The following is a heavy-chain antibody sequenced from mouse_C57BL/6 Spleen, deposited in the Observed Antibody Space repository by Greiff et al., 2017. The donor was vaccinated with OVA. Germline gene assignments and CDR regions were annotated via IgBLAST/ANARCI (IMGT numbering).Heavy chain of an antibody. CDR3: ARMDWDEGYFDY. Sequence: VKLQESGPGLVQPSQSLSITCTVSGFSLTSYGVHWVRQSPGKGLEWLGVIWSGGSTDYNAAFISRLSISKDNSKSQVFFKMNSLQADDTAIYYCARMDWDEGYFDYWGQGTTLTVSS. J-gene: IGHJ2*01. CDR1: GFSLTSYG. D-gene: IGHD4-1*01. V-gene: IGHV2-2*01. CDR2: IWSGGST.